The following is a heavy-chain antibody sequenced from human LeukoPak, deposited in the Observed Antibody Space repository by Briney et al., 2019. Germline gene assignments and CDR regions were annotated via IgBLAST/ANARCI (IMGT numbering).Heavy chain of an antibody. D-gene: IGHD3-22*01. CDR2: INSDGSST. J-gene: IGHJ5*02. CDR1: GFSFSSYW. V-gene: IGHV3-74*01. CDR3: ARNYYDSSGLFPRGGWFDP. Sequence: GGSLRLSCAASGFSFSSYWMHWVRQAPGKGLVWVSRINSDGSSTSYADSVKGRFTISRDNAKNTLYPQMNSLRAEDTAVYYCARNYYDSSGLFPRGGWFDPWGQGTLVTVSS.